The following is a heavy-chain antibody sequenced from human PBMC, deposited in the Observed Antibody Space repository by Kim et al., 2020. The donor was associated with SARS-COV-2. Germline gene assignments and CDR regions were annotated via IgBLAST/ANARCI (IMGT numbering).Heavy chain of an antibody. CDR1: GYTFTSYY. CDR2: INPSGGST. D-gene: IGHD6-19*01. J-gene: IGHJ6*02. Sequence: ASVKVSCKASGYTFTSYYMHWVRQAPGQGLEWMGIINPSGGSTSYAQKFQGRVTMTRDTSTSTVYMELSSLRSEDTAVYYCARDTLGYSSGWPTPPYYGMDVWGQGTTVTVSS. CDR3: ARDTLGYSSGWPTPPYYGMDV. V-gene: IGHV1-46*01.